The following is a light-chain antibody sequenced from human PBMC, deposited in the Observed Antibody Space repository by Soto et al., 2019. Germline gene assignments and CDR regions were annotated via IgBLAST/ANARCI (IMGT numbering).Light chain of an antibody. Sequence: DIQMTQSPSTLSASVGDRVTITCRASQSISSWLAWYQQKPGKAPKLLIYDASSLESGVPSRFSGSGSGTEFTLTISSLQPDDFATYYCQSGRTFSQGTKVEIK. CDR3: QSGRT. CDR1: QSISSW. J-gene: IGKJ1*01. V-gene: IGKV1-5*01. CDR2: DAS.